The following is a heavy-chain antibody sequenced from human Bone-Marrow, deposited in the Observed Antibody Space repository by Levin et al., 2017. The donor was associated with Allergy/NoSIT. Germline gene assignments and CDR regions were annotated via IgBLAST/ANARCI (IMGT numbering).Heavy chain of an antibody. V-gene: IGHV3-30*03. CDR1: GFSFRDYW. Sequence: GGSLRLSCAGSGFSFRDYWMTWVRQAPGKGLEWVAVISYDGGDKEYADSVKGRFTISRDSSKYTLFLQMNNLKVEDTAVYYCVRDLLGDASMLTAYWGQGTLVTVSS. J-gene: IGHJ4*02. CDR3: VRDLLGDASMLTAY. CDR2: ISYDGGDK. D-gene: IGHD5-18*01.